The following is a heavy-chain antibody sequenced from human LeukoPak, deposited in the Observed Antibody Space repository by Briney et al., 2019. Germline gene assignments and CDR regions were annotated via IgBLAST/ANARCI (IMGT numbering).Heavy chain of an antibody. J-gene: IGHJ4*02. CDR1: GFTFSSSA. V-gene: IGHV3-23*01. D-gene: IGHD6-19*01. Sequence: PGGSLRLSCAASGFTFSSSAMSWVRLAPGKGLEWVSTINDGGGNTYYADSVRGRFTISRDNSEGTLFLQMNSLRPEDTAMYYCGGYISGFYDYWGQGTLVTVSS. CDR3: GGYISGFYDY. CDR2: INDGGGNT.